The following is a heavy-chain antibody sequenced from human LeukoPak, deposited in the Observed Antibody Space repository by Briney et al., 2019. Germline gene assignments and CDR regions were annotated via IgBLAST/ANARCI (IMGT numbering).Heavy chain of an antibody. CDR3: ARYYYDSSGTRYDY. Sequence: GSLRLSCAASGFTVSSNYMSWVRQPPGKGLEWIGEINHSGSTNYSPSLKSRVTMSVDTSTNQFSLKLSSVTAADTAVDYCARYYYDSSGTRYDYWGQGTLVTVSS. D-gene: IGHD3-22*01. J-gene: IGHJ4*02. CDR1: GFTVSSNY. V-gene: IGHV4-34*01. CDR2: INHSGST.